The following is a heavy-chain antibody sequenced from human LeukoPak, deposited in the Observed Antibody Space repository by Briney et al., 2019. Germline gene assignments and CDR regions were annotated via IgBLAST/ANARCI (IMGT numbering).Heavy chain of an antibody. CDR1: GYTLTELS. D-gene: IGHD3-9*01. CDR2: FDPEDGET. CDR3: ATQGSSGFDWLGYMDV. Sequence: ASVKVSCKVSGYTLTELSMHWVPQAPGKGLEWMGGFDPEDGETVYAQKLQGRVTMTEDTSTDTAYMELSSLRSEDTAVYYSATQGSSGFDWLGYMDVSGEGTPVTVSS. V-gene: IGHV1-24*01. J-gene: IGHJ6*03.